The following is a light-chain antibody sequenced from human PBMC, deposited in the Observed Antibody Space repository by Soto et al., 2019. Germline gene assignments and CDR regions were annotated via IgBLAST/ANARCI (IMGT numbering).Light chain of an antibody. CDR2: AAP. Sequence: DIQMTQSPSSLSASVGDRVTITCRASQSISSYLNWYQQKPGKAPKLLIYAAPSLQSGVPSRFSDSGSGTDFTLTISSLQPEDFATYYCQQSYSTPMYTVGQGTKVDSK. J-gene: IGKJ2*01. CDR1: QSISSY. V-gene: IGKV1-39*01. CDR3: QQSYSTPMYT.